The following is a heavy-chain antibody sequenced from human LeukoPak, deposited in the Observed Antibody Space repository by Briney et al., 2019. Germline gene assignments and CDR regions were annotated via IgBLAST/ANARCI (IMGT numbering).Heavy chain of an antibody. CDR1: GFTFSNAW. Sequence: GGSLRLSCATSGFTFSNAWMSWVRQAPGRGLEWVGRIKSKKDGETTDYAAPVEGRFTISRDDSKNTLYLQMNSLKTEDTAVYYCTTYMIPVPWGQGTLVTVSS. J-gene: IGHJ5*02. V-gene: IGHV3-15*01. CDR3: TTYMIPVP. D-gene: IGHD3-22*01. CDR2: IKSKKDGETT.